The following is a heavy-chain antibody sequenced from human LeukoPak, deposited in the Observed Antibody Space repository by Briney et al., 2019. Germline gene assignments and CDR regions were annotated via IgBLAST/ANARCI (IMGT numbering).Heavy chain of an antibody. Sequence: PGGSLRLSCAASGFTFSSYEMNWVRQAPGKGLEWVSHISSGGSTIYYADSVKGRFTISRDNAKNSLYLQMKSLRAEDTAVYYCAKVRSFDILTGYYKWFDPWGQGTPVTVSS. D-gene: IGHD3-9*01. V-gene: IGHV3-48*03. J-gene: IGHJ5*02. CDR1: GFTFSSYE. CDR2: ISSGGSTI. CDR3: AKVRSFDILTGYYKWFDP.